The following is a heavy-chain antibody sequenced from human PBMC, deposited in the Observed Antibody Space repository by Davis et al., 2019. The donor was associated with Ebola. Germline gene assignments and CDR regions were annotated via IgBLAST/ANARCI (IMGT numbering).Heavy chain of an antibody. V-gene: IGHV1-18*01. CDR3: ARAVTMVLPSGWFDP. Sequence: AASVNVSCMASGYTFTRYGISWVRQAPGQGLEWMGWISAYNGNTNYAQNLQGRVTMTTDTSTSTAYMEVRSLRYDDTAVYYCARAVTMVLPSGWFDPWGQGTLVTVSS. D-gene: IGHD3-10*01. CDR2: ISAYNGNT. J-gene: IGHJ5*02. CDR1: GYTFTRYG.